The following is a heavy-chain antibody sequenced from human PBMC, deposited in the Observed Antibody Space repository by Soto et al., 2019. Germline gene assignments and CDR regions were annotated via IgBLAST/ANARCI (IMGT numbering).Heavy chain of an antibody. D-gene: IGHD6-13*01. J-gene: IGHJ4*02. CDR2: ISGRDGST. V-gene: IGHV3-23*01. Sequence: HPCGSLRLACVASGFSFSSYAMTWVRQAPGKGLEWVSVISGRDGSTYYADSVKGRFTISRDNSKNTLYLQMNSLRAEDTAVYYCARDRERDAWYEDYWGQGTLVTVSS. CDR3: ARDRERDAWYEDY. CDR1: GFSFSSYA.